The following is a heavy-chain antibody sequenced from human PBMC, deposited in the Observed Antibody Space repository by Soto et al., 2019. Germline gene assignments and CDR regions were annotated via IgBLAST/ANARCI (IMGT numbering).Heavy chain of an antibody. V-gene: IGHV5-51*01. Sequence: GESLKISCKGSGYIFASYWIGWVRQMPGKGLEWMGIIYPGDSDTRYSPSFQGQVTISADKSISTAYLQWSSLKASDTAMYYCARASGSGSYYSPADSWGQRTLVTVSS. CDR3: ARASGSGSYYSPADS. CDR1: GYIFASYW. CDR2: IYPGDSDT. D-gene: IGHD3-10*01. J-gene: IGHJ4*02.